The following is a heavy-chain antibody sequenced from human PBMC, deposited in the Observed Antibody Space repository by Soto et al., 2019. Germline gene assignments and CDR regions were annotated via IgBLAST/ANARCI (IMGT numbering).Heavy chain of an antibody. CDR1: GGSFSCYY. V-gene: IGHV4-34*01. CDR2: INQSGST. J-gene: IGHJ6*02. Sequence: SETLSLTCAVYGGSFSCYYWTWIRQAPGEGLEWIGGINQSGSTNYNPSLRSRVTISADTSKNQFSLNLSSVTAPDTAVYYCARLQELVATVKTYYYGMDVWGQGTMVTVSS. D-gene: IGHD5-12*01. CDR3: ARLQELVATVKTYYYGMDV.